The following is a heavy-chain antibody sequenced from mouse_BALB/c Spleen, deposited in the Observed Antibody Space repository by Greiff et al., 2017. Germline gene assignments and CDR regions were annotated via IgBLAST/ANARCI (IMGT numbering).Heavy chain of an antibody. CDR2: INPSTGYT. Sequence: VQLQQSGAELAKPGASVKMSCKASGYTFTSYWMHWVKQRPGQGLEWIGYINPSTGYTEYNQKFKDKATLTADKSSSTAYMQLSSLTSEDSAVYYCADEGLDYWGQGTTLTVSS. D-gene: IGHD3-3*01. CDR1: GYTFTSYW. CDR3: ADEGLDY. J-gene: IGHJ2*01. V-gene: IGHV1-7*01.